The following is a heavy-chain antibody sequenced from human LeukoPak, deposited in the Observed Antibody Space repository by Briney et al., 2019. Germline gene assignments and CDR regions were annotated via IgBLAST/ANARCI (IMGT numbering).Heavy chain of an antibody. Sequence: GASVKVSCKASGYTFTSYDINWVRQATGQGLEWMGWMNPSSGNTGYAQKFQGRVTMTRNTSMSTAYMELSSLRSEDTAVYFCARGWGASDYGSGNWFDPWGPGTLVTVSS. V-gene: IGHV1-8*01. J-gene: IGHJ5*02. D-gene: IGHD3-10*01. CDR1: GYTFTSYD. CDR2: MNPSSGNT. CDR3: ARGWGASDYGSGNWFDP.